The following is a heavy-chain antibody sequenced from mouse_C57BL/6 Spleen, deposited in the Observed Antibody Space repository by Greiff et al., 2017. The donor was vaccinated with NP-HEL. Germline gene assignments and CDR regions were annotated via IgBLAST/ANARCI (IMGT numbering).Heavy chain of an antibody. CDR2: IYPSDSET. CDR3: ARGGSSYAMDY. Sequence: VQLQQPGAELVRPGSSVKLSCKASGYTFTSYWMDWVKQRPGQGLEWIGNIYPSDSETHYNQKFKDKATLTVEKSASTAFMQLSSLTSEDSAVYYCARGGSSYAMDYWGQGTSVTVSS. CDR1: GYTFTSYW. V-gene: IGHV1-61*01. J-gene: IGHJ4*01.